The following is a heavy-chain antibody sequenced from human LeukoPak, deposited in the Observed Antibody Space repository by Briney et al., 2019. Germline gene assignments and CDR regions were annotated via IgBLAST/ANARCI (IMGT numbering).Heavy chain of an antibody. CDR3: ARDYAAQNAFDH. D-gene: IGHD3-16*01. J-gene: IGHJ4*02. Sequence: GGSLRLSCAASGFTFSTYAMHWVRQAPGKGLVWVAVMSYDGSNKHYADSVKGRFTISRDNSKNTLCLQMSSLRAEDTAVYYCARDYAAQNAFDHWGQGTLVTVSS. CDR1: GFTFSTYA. V-gene: IGHV3-30-3*01. CDR2: MSYDGSNK.